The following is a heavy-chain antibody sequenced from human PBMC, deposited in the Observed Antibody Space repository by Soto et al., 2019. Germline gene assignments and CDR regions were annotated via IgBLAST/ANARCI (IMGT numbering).Heavy chain of an antibody. CDR1: GFTFSSYA. D-gene: IGHD2-8*01. CDR2: ISGTGTTT. V-gene: IGHV3-23*01. CDR3: VKAVYLLDFDY. Sequence: LRLSCAASGFTFSSYAMTWVRQAPGKGLEWVSTISGTGTTTYYADSVKCRFTSSRDNSKNTLYLQMNSLRTEDTAVYYCVKAVYLLDFDYWGQGTLVTVSS. J-gene: IGHJ4*02.